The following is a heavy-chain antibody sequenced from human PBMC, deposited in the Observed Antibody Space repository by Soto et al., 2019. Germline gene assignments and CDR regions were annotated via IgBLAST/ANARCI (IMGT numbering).Heavy chain of an antibody. CDR1: GASISRGGFH. D-gene: IGHD3-10*01. CDR2: LYSGST. Sequence: QLQLQESGPGLVKPSETLSLTCAVSGASISRGGFHWGWIRQPPGQGLEWIGSLYSGSTYYNPSRNSRVTISADTSKNQFSLTLSSVTAADTAVYYCARRGSGHTFDYWGQGTLDTVSS. V-gene: IGHV4-39*01. CDR3: ARRGSGHTFDY. J-gene: IGHJ4*02.